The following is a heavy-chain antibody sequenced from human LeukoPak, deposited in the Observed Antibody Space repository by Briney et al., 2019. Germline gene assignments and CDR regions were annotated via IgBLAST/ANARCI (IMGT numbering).Heavy chain of an antibody. V-gene: IGHV3-21*01. CDR2: ISSSSSYI. Sequence: PGGSLRLSCAASGFTFSSYSMNWVRQAPGKGLEWVSSISSSSSYIYYADSVKGRFTISRDNAKNSLYLQMNSLGAEDTAVYYCARTIRGPTYGSGSYKVRYFDYWGQGTLVTVSS. J-gene: IGHJ4*02. CDR3: ARTIRGPTYGSGSYKVRYFDY. CDR1: GFTFSSYS. D-gene: IGHD3-10*01.